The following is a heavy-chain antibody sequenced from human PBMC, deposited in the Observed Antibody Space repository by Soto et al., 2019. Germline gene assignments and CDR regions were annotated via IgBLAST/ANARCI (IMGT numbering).Heavy chain of an antibody. CDR1: GFTFSSYA. CDR2: ISYDGSNK. Sequence: QVQLVESGGGVVQPGRSLRLSCAASGFTFSSYAMHWVRQAPGKGLEWVAVISYDGSNKYYADSVKGRFTISRDNSKNTLYLQMNSLRAEDTAVYYCARDRRNGYLAAAGIVVAFDIWGQGTMVTVSS. CDR3: ARDRRNGYLAAAGIVVAFDI. J-gene: IGHJ3*02. V-gene: IGHV3-30-3*01. D-gene: IGHD6-13*01.